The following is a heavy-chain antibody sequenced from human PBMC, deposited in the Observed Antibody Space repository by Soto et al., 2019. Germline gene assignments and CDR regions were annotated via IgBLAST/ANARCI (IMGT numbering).Heavy chain of an antibody. D-gene: IGHD6-19*01. CDR2: IYYSGST. J-gene: IGHJ3*02. V-gene: IGHV4-59*01. CDR1: GGSISSYY. CDR3: ARPGWRNAPYDAFDI. Sequence: QVQLQESGPGLVKPSETLSLTCTVSGGSISSYYWSWIRQPPGKGLEWIGYIYYSGSTNYNPSLISRVTISLDTSKYQFSLKLSSVTAADTAVYYCARPGWRNAPYDAFDIWGQGTMVTVSS.